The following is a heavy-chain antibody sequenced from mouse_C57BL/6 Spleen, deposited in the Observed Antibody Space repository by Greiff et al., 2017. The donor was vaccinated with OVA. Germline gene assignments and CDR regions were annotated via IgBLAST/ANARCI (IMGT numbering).Heavy chain of an antibody. D-gene: IGHD1-1*01. CDR2: IDPSDSYT. CDR1: GYTFTSYW. Sequence: QVQLQQPGAELVKPGASVKLSCKASGYTFTSYWMQWVNQRPGQGLEWIGEIDPSDSYTNYTQNFKGKATLTVDTSSNTAYMQLSNLESEDSAVYDCARKCYYYGSRYYFDYWGQGTTLTVSS. CDR3: ARKCYYYGSRYYFDY. J-gene: IGHJ2*01. V-gene: IGHV1-50*01.